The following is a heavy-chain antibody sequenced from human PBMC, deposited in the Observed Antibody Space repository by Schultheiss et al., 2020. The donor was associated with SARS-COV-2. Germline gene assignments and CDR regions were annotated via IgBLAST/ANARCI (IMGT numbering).Heavy chain of an antibody. J-gene: IGHJ3*02. CDR3: AKDHHYDSSGYYYRVGDAFDI. V-gene: IGHV3-33*06. CDR1: GFTFSSYW. D-gene: IGHD3-22*01. Sequence: GESLKISCAASGFTFSSYWMSWVRQAPGKGLEWVAVIWYDGSNKYYADSVKGRFTISRDNSKNTLYLQMNSLRAEDTAVYYCAKDHHYDSSGYYYRVGDAFDIWGQGTMVTVSS. CDR2: IWYDGSNK.